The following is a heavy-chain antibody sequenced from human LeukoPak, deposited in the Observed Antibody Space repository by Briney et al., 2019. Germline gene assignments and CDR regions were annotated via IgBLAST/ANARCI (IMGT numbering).Heavy chain of an antibody. Sequence: GGSLRLSCAASGFTFSSYAMHWVRQAPGKGLEWVAVISYDGSNKYYADSVKGRFTISRDNSKNTLYLQMNSLRAEDTAVDYCAKESTYYDILTGYYHGGYFDYWGQGTLVTVSS. CDR2: ISYDGSNK. J-gene: IGHJ4*02. V-gene: IGHV3-30*04. CDR1: GFTFSSYA. D-gene: IGHD3-9*01. CDR3: AKESTYYDILTGYYHGGYFDY.